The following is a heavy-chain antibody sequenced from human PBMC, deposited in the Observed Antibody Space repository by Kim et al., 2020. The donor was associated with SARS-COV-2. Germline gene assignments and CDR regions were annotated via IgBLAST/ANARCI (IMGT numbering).Heavy chain of an antibody. CDR3: AKGSSILHNLYYFDY. CDR2: ISGDGGST. J-gene: IGHJ4*02. V-gene: IGHV3-43*02. CDR1: GFTFYDYA. Sequence: GGSLRLSCAASGFTFYDYAMHWVRQAPGKGLEWVSLISGDGGSTYYADSVKGRFTISRDNSKNSLYLQMNSLRTEDTALYYCAKGSSILHNLYYFDYWGQGTLVTVSS. D-gene: IGHD1-1*01.